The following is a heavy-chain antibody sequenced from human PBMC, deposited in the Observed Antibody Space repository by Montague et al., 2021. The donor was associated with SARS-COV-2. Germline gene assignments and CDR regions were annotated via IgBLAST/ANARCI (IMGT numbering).Heavy chain of an antibody. CDR1: GGSISSYY. CDR3: AKRGAYSSGWYSGAFDI. CDR2: IYYSGST. V-gene: IGHV4-59*08. J-gene: IGHJ3*02. D-gene: IGHD6-19*01. Sequence: SETLSLTCTVSGGSISSYYWSWIRQPPGKGLEWIGYIYYSGSTNYNPSLKSRVTISVDTSKNQFSLMLSSVTAADTAVYYCAKRGAYSSGWYSGAFDIWGQGTMVPVSP.